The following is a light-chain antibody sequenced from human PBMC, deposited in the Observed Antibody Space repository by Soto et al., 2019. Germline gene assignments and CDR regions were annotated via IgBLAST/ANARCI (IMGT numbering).Light chain of an antibody. J-gene: IGLJ1*01. CDR2: SDN. CDR1: NSNIGRNS. Sequence: QSVLTQPPSASATPGQRVTISCSGGNSNIGRNSVNWYQQLPGTAPKLLMYSDNQRPSGVPHRFSGSKSGTSASLAISGLQSEDEADYYCAAWDDSLSGYVFGTGTKVTVL. V-gene: IGLV1-44*01. CDR3: AAWDDSLSGYV.